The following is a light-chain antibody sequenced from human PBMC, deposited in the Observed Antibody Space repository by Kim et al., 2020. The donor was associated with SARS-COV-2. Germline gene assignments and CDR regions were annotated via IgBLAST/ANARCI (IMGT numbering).Light chain of an antibody. CDR3: QQYNSYPRT. CDR1: QSISSW. Sequence: DIQRTQSPSTLSASVGDRVTITCRASQSISSWLAWYQQKPGKAPKLLIYDASTLESGVPSRFSGSGSGTEFTLAISSLQPDDFATYYCQQYNSYPRTFGGGTKVDIK. CDR2: DAS. J-gene: IGKJ4*01. V-gene: IGKV1-5*01.